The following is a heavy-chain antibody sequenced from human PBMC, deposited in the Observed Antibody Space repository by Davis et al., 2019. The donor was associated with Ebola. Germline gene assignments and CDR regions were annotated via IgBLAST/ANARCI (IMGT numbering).Heavy chain of an antibody. J-gene: IGHJ4*02. CDR1: GFTFNHYN. V-gene: IGHV3-30*03. CDR2: ISVDGTKN. CDR3: ARVRGTGDPDY. D-gene: IGHD7-27*01. Sequence: PGGSLRLSCAASGFTFNHYNMYWVRQAPGKGPEWVAYISVDGTKNHYADPIKGRFTISRDNSKNTLYLQMNSLRAEDTAVYYCARVRGTGDPDYWGQGTLVTVSS.